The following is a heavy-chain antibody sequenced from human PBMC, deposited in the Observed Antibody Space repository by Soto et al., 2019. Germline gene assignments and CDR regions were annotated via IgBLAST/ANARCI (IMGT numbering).Heavy chain of an antibody. CDR3: AKGRYSSGWWEYAFDI. CDR2: ISWNSGSI. Sequence: EVQLVESGGGLVQPGRSLRLSCAASGFTFDDYAMHWVRQAPGKGLEWVSGISWNSGSIGYADSVKGRFTISRDNAKNSLYLQMNSLRAEDTALYYCAKGRYSSGWWEYAFDIWAQGTMVTVSS. J-gene: IGHJ3*02. V-gene: IGHV3-9*01. D-gene: IGHD6-19*01. CDR1: GFTFDDYA.